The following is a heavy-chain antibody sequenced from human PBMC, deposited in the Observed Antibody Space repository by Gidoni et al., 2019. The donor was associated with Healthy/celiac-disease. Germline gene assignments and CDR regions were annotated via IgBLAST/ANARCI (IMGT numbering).Heavy chain of an antibody. V-gene: IGHV3-53*02. CDR1: GFTVSSHY. Sequence: EVQLVETGGGLIQPGGSLSLSCAASGFTVSSHYMSWVRQAPGKGLEWVSVIYSGGSTYYADSVKGRFTISRDNSKNTLYLQMNSLRAEDTAVYYCARDMVVRGSDYWGQGTLVTVSS. CDR2: IYSGGST. J-gene: IGHJ4*02. D-gene: IGHD3-10*01. CDR3: ARDMVVRGSDY.